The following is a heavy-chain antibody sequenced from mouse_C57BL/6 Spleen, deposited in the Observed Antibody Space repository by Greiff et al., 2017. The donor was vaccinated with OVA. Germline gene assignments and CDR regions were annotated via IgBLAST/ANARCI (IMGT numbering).Heavy chain of an antibody. CDR3: AIYDGYYDWYFDV. D-gene: IGHD2-3*01. V-gene: IGHV1-53*01. Sequence: QVQLQQPGTELVKPGASVKLSCKASGYTFTSSWMHWVKQRPGQGLEWIGNINPSNGGTNYNEKFKSKATLTVDKSSSTAYMQLSSLTSEDSAVYYCAIYDGYYDWYFDVWGTGTTVTVSS. CDR2: INPSNGGT. CDR1: GYTFTSSW. J-gene: IGHJ1*03.